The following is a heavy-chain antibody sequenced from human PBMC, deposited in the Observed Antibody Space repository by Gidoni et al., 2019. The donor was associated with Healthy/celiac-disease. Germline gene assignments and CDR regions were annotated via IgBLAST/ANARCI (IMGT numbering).Heavy chain of an antibody. J-gene: IGHJ4*02. Sequence: EVQLVESGGGLVQPGRSLRLSCAASGFPFDDYAMHWVRQAPGKGLEWVSGISWNSGSIGYADSVKGRFTISRDNAKNSLYLQMNSLRAEDTALYYCAKDVSYDSSGYFDYWGQGTLVTVSS. D-gene: IGHD3-22*01. CDR1: GFPFDDYA. CDR3: AKDVSYDSSGYFDY. CDR2: ISWNSGSI. V-gene: IGHV3-9*01.